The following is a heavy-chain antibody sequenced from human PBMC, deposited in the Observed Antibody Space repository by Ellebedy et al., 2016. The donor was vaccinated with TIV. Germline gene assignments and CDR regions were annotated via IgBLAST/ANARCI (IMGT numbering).Heavy chain of an antibody. J-gene: IGHJ4*02. CDR1: GFTFSRYA. V-gene: IGHV3-23*01. CDR2: IVGGGA. CDR3: AKDRTAGDGYWVFDS. D-gene: IGHD5-18*01. Sequence: GESLKISCAASGFTFSRYAMSWVRQAPGKGLEWVSGIVGGGAERYADSVKGRFTISRDNSKNTVDLQMKSLRDEDTAVYFCAKDRTAGDGYWVFDSWGQGTLVTVSS.